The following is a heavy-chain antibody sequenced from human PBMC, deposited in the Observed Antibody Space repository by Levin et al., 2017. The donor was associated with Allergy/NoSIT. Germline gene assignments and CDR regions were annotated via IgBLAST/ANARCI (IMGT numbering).Heavy chain of an antibody. Sequence: GGSLRLSCAASGFTFSSYAMSWVRQAPGKGLEWVSAISGSGGSTFYADSVKGRFTISRDNSKNTLYLQMNSLRAEDTAVYYWAKVTGLAVAGARGFDYWGQGTLVTVSS. J-gene: IGHJ4*02. CDR1: GFTFSSYA. D-gene: IGHD6-19*01. CDR2: ISGSGGST. V-gene: IGHV3-23*01. CDR3: AKVTGLAVAGARGFDY.